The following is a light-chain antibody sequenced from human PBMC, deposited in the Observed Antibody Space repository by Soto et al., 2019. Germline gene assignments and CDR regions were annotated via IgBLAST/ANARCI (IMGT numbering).Light chain of an antibody. J-gene: IGLJ2*01. CDR1: SSDVGSYNL. CDR2: EGS. CDR3: CSFVGSSTVV. V-gene: IGLV2-23*01. Sequence: QSALTQPASVSGSPGQSITISCTGTSSDVGSYNLVSWYQQHPGKAPKLMIYEGSKRPSGVSNRFSGSKSGNPASLTISGLQTEDEADYYCCSFVGSSTVVFGGGTKVTVL.